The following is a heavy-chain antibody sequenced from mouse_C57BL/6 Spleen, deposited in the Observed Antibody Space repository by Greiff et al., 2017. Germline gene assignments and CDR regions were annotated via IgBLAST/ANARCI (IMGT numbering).Heavy chain of an antibody. CDR1: GYTFTSYW. CDR2: IYPSDSET. J-gene: IGHJ2*01. Sequence: QVQLQQPGAELVRPGSSVKLSCKASGYTFTSYWMDWVKQRPGQGLEWIGNIYPSDSETHYNQKFKDKATLTVDKSSSTAYMQLSSLTSEDSAVYYCARVFDYFDYWGQGTTLTVSS. V-gene: IGHV1-61*01. CDR3: ARVFDYFDY.